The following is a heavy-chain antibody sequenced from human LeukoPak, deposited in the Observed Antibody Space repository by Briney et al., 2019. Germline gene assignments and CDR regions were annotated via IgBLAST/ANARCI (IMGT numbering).Heavy chain of an antibody. CDR1: GFTFNKYA. CDR3: ARGSSYDSRGYYYFDY. J-gene: IGHJ4*02. V-gene: IGHV3-30-3*01. CDR2: ISYDGCNQ. Sequence: PGGSLRLSCAASGFTFNKYAIHWVRQAPGKGLEWVAVISYDGCNQNYADSVKGRFSISRDNSQNTLYLQMNSLRAGDTAVYHCARGSSYDSRGYYYFDYWGQGTLVTVSS. D-gene: IGHD3-22*01.